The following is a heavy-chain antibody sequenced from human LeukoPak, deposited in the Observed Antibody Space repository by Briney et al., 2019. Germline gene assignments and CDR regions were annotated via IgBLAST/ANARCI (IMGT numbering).Heavy chain of an antibody. CDR2: FYYSGST. D-gene: IGHD1-26*01. V-gene: IGHV4-59*08. CDR3: ARHGGSYSYDF. Sequence: SETLSLTCTVSGGSISSYYWSWIRQPPGKGLEWIGYFYYSGSTNYNPSLKSRVTMSVDTSKNQFSLKLSSVTAADTAVYYCARHGGSYSYDFWGQGTLVTVSS. CDR1: GGSISSYY. J-gene: IGHJ4*02.